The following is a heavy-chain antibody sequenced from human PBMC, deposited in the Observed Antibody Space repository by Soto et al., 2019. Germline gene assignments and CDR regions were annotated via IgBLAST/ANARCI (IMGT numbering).Heavy chain of an antibody. CDR3: ARVLRYFDWLSPFDY. J-gene: IGHJ4*02. CDR2: ISSSGSTI. D-gene: IGHD3-9*01. V-gene: IGHV3-11*01. CDR1: GFTFSDYY. Sequence: PGGSLRLSCAASGFTFSDYYMSWIRQAPGKGLEWVSYISSSGSTIYYADSVKGRFTISRDNAKNSLYLQMNSLRAEDTAVYYCARVLRYFDWLSPFDYWGQGTLVTVSS.